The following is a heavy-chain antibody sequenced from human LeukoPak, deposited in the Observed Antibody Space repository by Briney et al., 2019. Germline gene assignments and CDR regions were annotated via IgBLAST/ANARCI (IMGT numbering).Heavy chain of an antibody. J-gene: IGHJ6*02. V-gene: IGHV3-30-3*01. CDR3: ARVCDNGYCSSTSNSYYYGMDV. CDR2: ISYDGSNK. CDR1: GFTFSSYA. Sequence: GRSLRLSCAASGFTFSSYAMHWVRQAPGKGLEWVAVISYDGSNKYYADSVKGRFTISRDNSKNTLYLQMNSLRAEDTAVYYCARVCDNGYCSSTSNSYYYGMDVWGQGTTVTVSS. D-gene: IGHD2-2*01.